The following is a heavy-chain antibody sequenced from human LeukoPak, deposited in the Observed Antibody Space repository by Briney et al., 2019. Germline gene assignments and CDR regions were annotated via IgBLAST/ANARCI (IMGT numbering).Heavy chain of an antibody. J-gene: IGHJ3*01. CDR1: GGSISSYY. D-gene: IGHD4-17*01. CDR3: ARVPPDYNDLHDALDL. CDR2: IYTSGST. V-gene: IGHV4-4*07. Sequence: SETLSLTCTVSGGSISSYYWSWIRQPAGKGLEWIGRIYTSGSTNYNPSLKSRVTMSVDTSKNQFSLKLSSVTAADTAVYYCARVPPDYNDLHDALDLWGQGTVVTVSS.